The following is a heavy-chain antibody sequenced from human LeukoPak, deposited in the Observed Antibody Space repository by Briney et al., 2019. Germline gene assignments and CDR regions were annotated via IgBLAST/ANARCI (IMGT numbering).Heavy chain of an antibody. CDR1: GGSISSSNW. D-gene: IGHD3-10*01. V-gene: IGHV4-4*02. CDR3: ARDGAYYGSGSPRWYFDY. Sequence: KPSGTLSLTCAVSGGSISSSNWWSWVRQPPGKGLEWIGEIYHSGSTNYNLSLKSRVTISVDKSKNQFSLKLSSVTAADTAVYYCARDGAYYGSGSPRWYFDYWGQGTLVTVSS. CDR2: IYHSGST. J-gene: IGHJ4*02.